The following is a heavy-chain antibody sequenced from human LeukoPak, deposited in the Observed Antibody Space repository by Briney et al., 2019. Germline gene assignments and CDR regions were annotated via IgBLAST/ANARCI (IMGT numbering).Heavy chain of an antibody. CDR1: GFTFSGYS. D-gene: IGHD3-3*01. J-gene: IGHJ4*02. CDR3: AKDYGLVGRFLEWYFDY. V-gene: IGHV3-48*01. Sequence: GGSLRLSCAASGFTFSGYSMNWVRQAPGKGLEWVSYISSSSSTIYYADSVKGRFTISRDNAKNSLYLQMNSLRAEDTAVYYCAKDYGLVGRFLEWYFDYWGQGTLVTVSS. CDR2: ISSSSSTI.